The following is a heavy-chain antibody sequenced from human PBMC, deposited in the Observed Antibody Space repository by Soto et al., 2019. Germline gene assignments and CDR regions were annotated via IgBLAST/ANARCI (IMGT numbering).Heavy chain of an antibody. D-gene: IGHD2-15*01. J-gene: IGHJ2*01. CDR1: GFTFSSYA. Sequence: QVQLVESGGGVVQPGRSLRLSCATSGFTFSSYAMHWVRQAPGKGLEWVAVMSFDGSNEDYADSVKGRFTISRDNYKNTLYLQLNSLRTEDTAVYYCARVACNVGCCHSPYWYFALRGRGTLVTVSS. V-gene: IGHV3-30-3*01. CDR3: ARVACNVGCCHSPYWYFAL. CDR2: MSFDGSNE.